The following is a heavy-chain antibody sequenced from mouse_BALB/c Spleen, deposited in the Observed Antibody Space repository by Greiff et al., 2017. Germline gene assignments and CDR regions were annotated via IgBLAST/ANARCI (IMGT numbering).Heavy chain of an antibody. CDR3: ARLLWLRRGYFDY. CDR2: IYPGDGDT. V-gene: IGHV1-80*01. CDR1: GYAFSSYW. J-gene: IGHJ2*01. Sequence: QVQLQQSGAELVRPGSSVKISCKASGYAFSSYWMNWVKQRPGQGLEWIGQIYPGDGDTNYNGKFKGKATLTADKSSSTAYMQLSSLTSEDSAVYFCARLLWLRRGYFDYWGQGTTLTVSS. D-gene: IGHD2-2*01.